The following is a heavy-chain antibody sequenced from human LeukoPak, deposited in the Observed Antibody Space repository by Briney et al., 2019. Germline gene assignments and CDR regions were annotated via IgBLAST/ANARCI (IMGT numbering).Heavy chain of an antibody. CDR2: INGDGSGT. D-gene: IGHD3-10*01. V-gene: IGHV3-74*01. CDR1: GFTFTDYW. J-gene: IGHJ4*02. Sequence: PGGSLRLSCAASGFTFTDYWMHWVRQAPGEGLVWVSRINGDGSGTSYADSVKGRFTISRDNAKNTVYLQMNSLRAEDTAVYYCTRDFYGIDYWGQGTLVTVSS. CDR3: TRDFYGIDY.